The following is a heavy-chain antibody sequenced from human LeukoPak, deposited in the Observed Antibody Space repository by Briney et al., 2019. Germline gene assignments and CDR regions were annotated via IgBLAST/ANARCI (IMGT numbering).Heavy chain of an antibody. CDR2: IYSGGNT. D-gene: IGHD3-9*01. CDR1: GFTVSSNY. CDR3: ARGDYDILTGYSY. Sequence: GGSLRLSCAASGFTVSSNYMNWVRQAPGKGLEWVSVIYSGGNTYHADSVKGRFTISRDSSKNTVYLQMNSLRAEDTAVYYCARGDYDILTGYSYWGQGTLVTVSS. J-gene: IGHJ4*02. V-gene: IGHV3-66*01.